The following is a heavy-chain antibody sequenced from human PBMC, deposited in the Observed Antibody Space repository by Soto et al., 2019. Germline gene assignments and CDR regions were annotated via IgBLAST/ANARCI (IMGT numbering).Heavy chain of an antibody. CDR1: GFTFSSYA. CDR2: ISGSGGST. CDR3: AKGRPNLLEWSISYYGMDV. D-gene: IGHD3-3*01. J-gene: IGHJ6*02. Sequence: GGSLRLSCAASGFTFSSYAMSWVRQAPGKGLEWVSAISGSGGSTYYADSVKGRFTISRDNSKNTLYLQMNSLRAEDTAVYYCAKGRPNLLEWSISYYGMDVWGQGTTVTVSS. V-gene: IGHV3-23*01.